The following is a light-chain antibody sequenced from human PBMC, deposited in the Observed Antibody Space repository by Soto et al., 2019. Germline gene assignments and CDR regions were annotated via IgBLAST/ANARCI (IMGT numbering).Light chain of an antibody. CDR2: SNN. V-gene: IGLV1-44*01. J-gene: IGLJ2*01. CDR3: AAWEDSLNGRVV. CDR1: SSNIGSNT. Sequence: QSVLTQPPSASGTPGQRVTISCSGSSSNIGSNTVNWYQQLPGTAPKLLIYSNNQRPSGGPVRFSGSKSGTSASLAISGLQSEDEADYYCAAWEDSLNGRVVFGGGTKLTVL.